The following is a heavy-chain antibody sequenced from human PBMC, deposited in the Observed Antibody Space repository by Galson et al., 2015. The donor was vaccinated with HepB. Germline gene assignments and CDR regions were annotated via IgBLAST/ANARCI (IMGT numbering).Heavy chain of an antibody. CDR1: GFTFSSYE. D-gene: IGHD4-17*01. CDR3: ARGYGDYLPYYFDY. J-gene: IGHJ4*02. V-gene: IGHV3-48*03. Sequence: SLRLSCAASGFTFSSYEMNWVRQAPGKGLEWVSYISSSGSTIYYADSVKGRFTISRDNAKNSLYLQMNSLRAEDTAVYYCARGYGDYLPYYFDYWDQGTLVTVSS. CDR2: ISSSGSTI.